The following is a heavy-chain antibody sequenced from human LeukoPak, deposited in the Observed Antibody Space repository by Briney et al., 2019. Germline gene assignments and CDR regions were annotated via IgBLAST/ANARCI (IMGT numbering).Heavy chain of an antibody. J-gene: IGHJ6*03. CDR3: ARDRGSSWYYYYYMDV. CDR2: VNPNSGGT. Sequence: ASVKVSCKASGYTFTGYYMHWVRQAPGQGLEWMGWVNPNSGGTNYAQKFQGRVTMTRDTSISTAYMELSRLRSDDTAVYYCARDRGSSWYYYYYMDVWGKGTTVTVSS. V-gene: IGHV1-2*02. D-gene: IGHD6-13*01. CDR1: GYTFTGYY.